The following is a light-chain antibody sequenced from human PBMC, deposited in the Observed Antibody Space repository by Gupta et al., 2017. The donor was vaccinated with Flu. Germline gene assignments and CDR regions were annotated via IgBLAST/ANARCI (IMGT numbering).Light chain of an antibody. Sequence: QSALTQPPSASGSLGQSVTISCTGTNSDVGTYNYVSWYQQHPGKAPKLMIYEDNKRPSGVPDRFSGSKSGNTASLTVSGLQAEDGADYYCSAYAGSNNFEVFGGGTKLTVV. CDR3: SAYAGSNNFEV. V-gene: IGLV2-8*01. J-gene: IGLJ3*02. CDR2: EDN. CDR1: NSDVGTYNY.